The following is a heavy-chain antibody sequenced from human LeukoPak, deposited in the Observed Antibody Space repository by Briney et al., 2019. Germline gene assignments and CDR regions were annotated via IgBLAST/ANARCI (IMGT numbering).Heavy chain of an antibody. D-gene: IGHD4-17*01. CDR1: GDSISGYY. J-gene: IGHJ4*02. Sequence: SETLSLTCTVSGDSISGYYWSWIRQPPGKGLEWIGFLYYSGTTSYNPSLKSRVTTSVDTSKNQFSMRLNSVTAADTAVYYCARHRGGDYLPIFDYWGQGTLVTVSS. CDR2: LYYSGTT. V-gene: IGHV4-59*08. CDR3: ARHRGGDYLPIFDY.